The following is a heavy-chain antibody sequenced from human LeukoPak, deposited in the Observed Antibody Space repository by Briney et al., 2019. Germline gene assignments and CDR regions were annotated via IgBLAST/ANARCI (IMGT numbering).Heavy chain of an antibody. CDR3: AGGSGWIHDY. V-gene: IGHV3-7*01. Sequence: GGSLRLSCAASGFTVSSNYMSWVRQAPGKGLEWVANMNQDGRDKNYMDSVKGRFTISRDNAKNSLYLQMNSLRAEDTAVYFCAGGSGWIHDYWGQGTLVTVSS. CDR2: MNQDGRDK. J-gene: IGHJ4*02. CDR1: GFTVSSNY. D-gene: IGHD6-19*01.